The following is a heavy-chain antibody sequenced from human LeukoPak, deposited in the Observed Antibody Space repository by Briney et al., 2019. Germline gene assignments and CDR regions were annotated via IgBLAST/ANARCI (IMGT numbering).Heavy chain of an antibody. CDR1: GFTFMNYA. J-gene: IGHJ4*02. CDR2: ISGSGTGT. CDR3: AKVVVTAIRGYACDY. V-gene: IGHV3-23*01. D-gene: IGHD2-21*02. Sequence: PGGSLRLSCAASGFTFMNYAIKWVRQAPGKGLEWVSAISGSGTGTYYADSVKGRFTISRDNSKNTLYLQMNSLRAEDTAVYYCAKVVVTAIRGYACDYWGQGTLVTVSS.